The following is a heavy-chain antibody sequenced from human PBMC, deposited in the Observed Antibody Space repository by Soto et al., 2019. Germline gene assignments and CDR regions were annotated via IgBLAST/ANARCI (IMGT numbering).Heavy chain of an antibody. Sequence: PGGPLRLSCAASGFIFSSYALHWVRQAPGKGLEWVAVISYDGSNKYNADSVKGRFTLSRDNSKNTLYLQMNSLRAEDTAVYYCARATIFGVVTGYWGQGTLVTVSS. D-gene: IGHD3-3*01. V-gene: IGHV3-30-3*01. CDR1: GFIFSSYA. J-gene: IGHJ4*02. CDR2: ISYDGSNK. CDR3: ARATIFGVVTGY.